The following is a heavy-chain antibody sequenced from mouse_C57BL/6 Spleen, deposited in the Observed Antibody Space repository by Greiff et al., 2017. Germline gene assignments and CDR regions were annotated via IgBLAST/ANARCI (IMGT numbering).Heavy chain of an antibody. J-gene: IGHJ3*01. D-gene: IGHD1-1*01. Sequence: VQLQQSGAELVRPGTSVKVSCKASGYAFTNYLIEWVKQRPGQGLEWIGVINPGSGGTNYNEKFKGKATLTADKSSSTAYMQLSSLTSEDSAVYFCARGHSGSSYWFAYWGQGTLVTVSA. CDR2: INPGSGGT. CDR3: ARGHSGSSYWFAY. V-gene: IGHV1-54*01. CDR1: GYAFTNYL.